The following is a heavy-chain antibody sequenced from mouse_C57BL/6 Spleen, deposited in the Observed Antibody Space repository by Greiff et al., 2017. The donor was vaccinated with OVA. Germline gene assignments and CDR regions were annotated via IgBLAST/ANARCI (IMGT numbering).Heavy chain of an antibody. Sequence: EVQLQQSGAELVRPGASVKLSCTASGFNIKDYYMHWVKQRPEQGLEWIGRIDPEDGDTEYAPKFQGKATMTADTSSNTAYLPLISLTSVDTAVYYCTTGDYCSSYWFAYWGQGTLVTVSA. CDR1: GFNIKDYY. V-gene: IGHV14-1*01. D-gene: IGHD1-1*01. CDR2: IDPEDGDT. J-gene: IGHJ3*01. CDR3: TTGDYCSSYWFAY.